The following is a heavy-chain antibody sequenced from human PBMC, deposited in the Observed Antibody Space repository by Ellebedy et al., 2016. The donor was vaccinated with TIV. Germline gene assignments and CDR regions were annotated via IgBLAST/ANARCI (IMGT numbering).Heavy chain of an antibody. V-gene: IGHV1-8*02. J-gene: IGHJ4*02. Sequence: AASVKVSCKASGDTFSNNVINWVRQAPGQGLEWLGWINPNSGNTAFAQKFQGRVTMTRDTSTETAYMELSRLTSEDTAVYYCAREVTSKGLDSWGLGTLVTVTA. CDR3: AREVTSKGLDS. CDR1: GDTFSNNV. CDR2: INPNSGNT. D-gene: IGHD2-21*02.